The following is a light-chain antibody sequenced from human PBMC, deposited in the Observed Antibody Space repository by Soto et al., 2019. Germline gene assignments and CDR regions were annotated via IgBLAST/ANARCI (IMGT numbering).Light chain of an antibody. CDR1: QFLSSY. CDR2: DTS. J-gene: IGKJ5*01. CDR3: HQRNK. V-gene: IGKV3-11*01. Sequence: EVVLTQSPATLSLAPGERATLSCRASQFLSSYLAWYQQKPGQPPRLLIYDTSNRAPGIPARFSGSRSGTDFTLTFSSLEPEDFGVYCCHQRNKFGQGTRLEIK.